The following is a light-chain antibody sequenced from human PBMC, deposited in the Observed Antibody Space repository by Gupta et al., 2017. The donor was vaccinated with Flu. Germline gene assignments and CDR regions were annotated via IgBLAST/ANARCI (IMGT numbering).Light chain of an antibody. Sequence: EIVLTQSPGSLSLSAGERATLSCRASQSVSSSYVAWYQQKPGQAPRLLIYGASSRATGIPDRFSGSGSVTDFTLTISRLEPEDFAVYYCQQYGSAPITFGGGTRLEIK. V-gene: IGKV3-20*01. CDR2: GAS. CDR3: QQYGSAPIT. J-gene: IGKJ5*01. CDR1: QSVSSSY.